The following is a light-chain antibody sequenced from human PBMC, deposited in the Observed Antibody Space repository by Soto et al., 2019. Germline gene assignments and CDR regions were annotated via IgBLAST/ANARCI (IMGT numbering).Light chain of an antibody. Sequence: EIVLTQSPGTLSLSPGERATLSCRASQSVYSTYLAWYQHKPGQTPRLLIFGTSRRTTGTPDRFSGGGSGTDFTLTISRLEPEDFAVYYCLQYCSSPSTFGQGTKLEIK. CDR1: QSVYSTY. V-gene: IGKV3-20*01. CDR3: LQYCSSPST. J-gene: IGKJ2*01. CDR2: GTS.